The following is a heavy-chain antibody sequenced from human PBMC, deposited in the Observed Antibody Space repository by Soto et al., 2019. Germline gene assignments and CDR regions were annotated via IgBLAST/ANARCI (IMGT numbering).Heavy chain of an antibody. J-gene: IGHJ5*02. CDR2: MNPNSGNT. V-gene: IGHV1-8*01. Sequence: QVQLVQSGAEVKKPGASVKVSCKASGYTFTSYDINWVRQATGQGLEWMGWMNPNSGNTGYAQKFQGRVTMTRNTSISTAYMELSSLRSDDTAVYYCARVGIVVVPAARGVDWFDPWGQGTLVTVSS. D-gene: IGHD2-2*01. CDR3: ARVGIVVVPAARGVDWFDP. CDR1: GYTFTSYD.